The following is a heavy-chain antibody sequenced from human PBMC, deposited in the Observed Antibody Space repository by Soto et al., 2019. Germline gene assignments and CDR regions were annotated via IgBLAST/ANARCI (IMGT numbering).Heavy chain of an antibody. D-gene: IGHD3-3*01. Sequence: DSVKVSCKVSGYTLTELSMHWVRQAPGKGLEWMGGFDPEDGETIYAQKFQGRVTMTEDTSTDTAYMELSSLRSEDTAVYYCATALRFLEWLLGFAAFDIWGQGTMVTVSS. CDR2: FDPEDGET. CDR3: ATALRFLEWLLGFAAFDI. CDR1: GYTLTELS. V-gene: IGHV1-24*01. J-gene: IGHJ3*02.